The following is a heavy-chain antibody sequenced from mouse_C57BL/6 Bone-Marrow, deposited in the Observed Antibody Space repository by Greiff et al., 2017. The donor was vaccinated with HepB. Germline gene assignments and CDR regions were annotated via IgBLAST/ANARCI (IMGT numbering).Heavy chain of an antibody. CDR3: ARLPYYGSSYWYFDV. V-gene: IGHV1-59*01. J-gene: IGHJ1*03. Sequence: QVQLQQPGAELVRPGTSVKLSCKASGYTFTSYWMHWVKQRPGQGLEWIGVIDPSDSYTNYKQKFKGKATLTVDTSSSTAYMQLSSLTSEDSAVYYCARLPYYGSSYWYFDVWGTGTTVTVSS. D-gene: IGHD1-1*01. CDR1: GYTFTSYW. CDR2: IDPSDSYT.